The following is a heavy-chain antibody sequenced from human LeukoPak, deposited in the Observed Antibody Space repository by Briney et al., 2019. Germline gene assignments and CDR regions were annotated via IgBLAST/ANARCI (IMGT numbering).Heavy chain of an antibody. CDR3: ARFAAGGSYYYYMDV. CDR1: GFTFSDYY. CDR2: ISSSSIYI. J-gene: IGHJ6*03. V-gene: IGHV3-11*06. Sequence: GGSLRLSCAASGFTFSDYYMSWIRQAPGKGLEWVSSISSSSIYIYYADSVKGRFTISRDNAKNSLYLQMNSLRADDTAVYYCARFAAGGSYYYYMDVWGKGTTVTVSS. D-gene: IGHD6-25*01.